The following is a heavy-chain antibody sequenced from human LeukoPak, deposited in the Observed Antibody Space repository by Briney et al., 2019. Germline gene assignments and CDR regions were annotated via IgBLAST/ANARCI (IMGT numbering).Heavy chain of an antibody. J-gene: IGHJ6*02. Sequence: SETLSPTCAVYGGSFSGYYWSWIRQPPGKGLEWIGEINHSGSINYNPSLKSRVTISVDTSKNQFSLKLSSVTAADTAVYYCARVRYFDWLRKNYYGMDVWGQGTTVTVSS. CDR3: ARVRYFDWLRKNYYGMDV. CDR1: GGSFSGYY. V-gene: IGHV4-34*01. D-gene: IGHD3-9*01. CDR2: INHSGSI.